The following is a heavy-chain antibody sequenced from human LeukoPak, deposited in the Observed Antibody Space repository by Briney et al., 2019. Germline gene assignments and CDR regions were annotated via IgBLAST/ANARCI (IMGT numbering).Heavy chain of an antibody. D-gene: IGHD1-1*01. V-gene: IGHV3-30*02. CDR1: GFAFSSHG. CDR2: IRYDGSNK. CDR3: AKDGNRDGDMDV. J-gene: IGHJ6*03. Sequence: PGGSLRLSCAASGFAFSSHGMNWVRQAPGKGLEWVAFIRYDGSNKYYADSVKGRFTISRDNSKNTLYLQMNSLRAEDTAVYYCAKDGNRDGDMDVWGKGTTVTVSS.